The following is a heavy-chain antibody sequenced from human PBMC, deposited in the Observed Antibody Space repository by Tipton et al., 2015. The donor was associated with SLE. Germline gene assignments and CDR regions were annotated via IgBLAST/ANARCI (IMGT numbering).Heavy chain of an antibody. CDR2: IWYDGSNK. V-gene: IGHV3-33*01. CDR1: GFTFSSYG. CDR3: ARDPYCSSTSCSQVDY. Sequence: SGFTFSSYGMHWVRQAPGKGLEWVAVIWYDGSNKYYADSVKGRFTISRDNSKNTLYLQMNSLRAEDTAVYYCARDPYCSSTSCSQVDYWGQGTLVTVSS. J-gene: IGHJ4*02. D-gene: IGHD2-2*01.